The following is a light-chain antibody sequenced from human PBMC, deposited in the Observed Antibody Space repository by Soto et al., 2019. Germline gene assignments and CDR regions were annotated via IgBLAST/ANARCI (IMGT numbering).Light chain of an antibody. V-gene: IGKV1-5*03. CDR3: QQYNSYPHT. J-gene: IGKJ2*01. CDR2: EAS. Sequence: DIQMTQSPSTLSASVGDRVTITCRASQSISTWLAWYQQKPGKAPKLLIYEASSLRNGVPSRFSGSGSGTEFTLTIYSLQPDDFASYYCQQYNSYPHTFGQGTKLEIK. CDR1: QSISTW.